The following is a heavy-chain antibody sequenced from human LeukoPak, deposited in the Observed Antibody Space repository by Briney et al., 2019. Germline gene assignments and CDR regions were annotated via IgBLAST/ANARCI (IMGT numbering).Heavy chain of an antibody. Sequence: ASVKVSCQASGYTSTDFYFHWVRQAPGRGRAWMGWINPYSGATISAERFRGRGTMTWDTSTGTAYMELSRLRSDDTAIYYCATSTITHTRDPWGQGTLVTVSS. CDR1: GYTSTDFY. D-gene: IGHD4/OR15-4a*01. V-gene: IGHV1-2*02. CDR3: ATSTITHTRDP. J-gene: IGHJ5*02. CDR2: INPYSGAT.